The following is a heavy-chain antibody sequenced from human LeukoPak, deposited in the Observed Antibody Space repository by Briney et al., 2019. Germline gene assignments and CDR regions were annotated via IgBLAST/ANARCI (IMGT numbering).Heavy chain of an antibody. CDR1: GGSISSSSYY. CDR3: TRGAGWLIDY. Sequence: SETLSLTCTVSGGSISSSSYYWRWLRQPPGKGLEWIGSIYYSGSTYYNPSLKSRVTISVDTSKNQFSLKLSSVTAADTAVYYCTRGAGWLIDYWGQGILVTVSS. V-gene: IGHV4-39*07. J-gene: IGHJ4*02. D-gene: IGHD3-16*01. CDR2: IYYSGST.